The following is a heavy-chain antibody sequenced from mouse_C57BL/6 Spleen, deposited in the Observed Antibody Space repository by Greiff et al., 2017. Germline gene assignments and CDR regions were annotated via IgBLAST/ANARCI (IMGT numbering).Heavy chain of an antibody. D-gene: IGHD1-1*01. CDR3: ARRLDYGSSYEDY. V-gene: IGHV1-50*01. CDR2: IDPSDSYT. Sequence: VQLQQPGAELVKPGASVKLSCKASGYTFTSYWMQWVKQRPGQGLERIGEIDPSDSYTNYNQKFKGKATLTVDTSSSTAYMQLSSLTSEDSAVYYCARRLDYGSSYEDYWGQGTTLTVSS. CDR1: GYTFTSYW. J-gene: IGHJ2*01.